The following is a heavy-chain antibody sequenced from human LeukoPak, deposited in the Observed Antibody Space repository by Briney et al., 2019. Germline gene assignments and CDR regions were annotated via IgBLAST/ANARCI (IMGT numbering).Heavy chain of an antibody. D-gene: IGHD4-23*01. CDR1: GFTFIDHY. V-gene: IGHV3-11*05. CDR3: ARGDYGGDYFDY. CDR2: ISSGSTYT. Sequence: SLRLSLQVSGFTFIDHYMSSIRQAPGWKMDWVSYISSGSTYTNYADSVEGRFTISRDNAKNSLYLQMNSLRAEDTAVYYCARGDYGGDYFDYWGQGALVTVSS. J-gene: IGHJ4*02.